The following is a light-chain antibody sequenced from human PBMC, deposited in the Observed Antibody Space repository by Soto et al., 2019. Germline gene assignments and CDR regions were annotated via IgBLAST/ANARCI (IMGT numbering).Light chain of an antibody. V-gene: IGLV2-14*01. Sequence: QSALTQPASVSGSPGQSVTISCTGTSSDVGAYKYVSWYQQHPGKAPKLMIYEVSNRPSGVSNRFSGSKSGNTASLTISGLQADDEADYYCNSYAGDIIRFVFGTATKLTVL. J-gene: IGLJ1*01. CDR1: SSDVGAYKY. CDR2: EVS. CDR3: NSYAGDIIRFV.